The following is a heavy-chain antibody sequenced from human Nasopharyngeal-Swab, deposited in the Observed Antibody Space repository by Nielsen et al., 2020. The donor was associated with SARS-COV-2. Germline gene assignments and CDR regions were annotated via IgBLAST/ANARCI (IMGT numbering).Heavy chain of an antibody. V-gene: IGHV3-33*01. J-gene: IGHJ6*02. CDR1: GFIFSRFG. CDR2: IWYDGSNK. Sequence: GGSLRLSCAASGFIFSRFGMHWVRQAPGKGLEWVAVIWYDGSNKYYADSVKGRFTISRDNSKNTLYLQMDSLRAEDTAVYYCASAVKAHTSGLDVWGQGTTVTVSS. CDR3: ASAVKAHTSGLDV.